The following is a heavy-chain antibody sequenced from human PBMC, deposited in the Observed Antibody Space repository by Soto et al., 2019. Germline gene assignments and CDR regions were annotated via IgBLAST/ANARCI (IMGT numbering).Heavy chain of an antibody. J-gene: IGHJ4*02. CDR1: GDTFNFYS. CDR2: VNPIVSMS. Sequence: QVQLVQSGAEVKRPGSSVKVSCKASGDTFNFYSINWVRQAPGLGLEWMGRVNPIVSMSNYAQKFQGTVTMTADKSTSTAYMELSSLRSGDTAIYYCAGSYGSGYRAFDYWGQGALVTVSS. V-gene: IGHV1-69*02. CDR3: AGSYGSGYRAFDY. D-gene: IGHD3-10*01.